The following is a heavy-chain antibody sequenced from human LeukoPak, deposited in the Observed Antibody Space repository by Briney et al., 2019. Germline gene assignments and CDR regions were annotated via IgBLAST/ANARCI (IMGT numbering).Heavy chain of an antibody. V-gene: IGHV3-30-3*01. CDR1: GFTFSTTA. J-gene: IGHJ4*02. D-gene: IGHD3-22*01. CDR3: AKDCGDSSGYYEYYFDY. CDR2: ISYDGSNK. Sequence: PGGSLRLSCAASGFTFSTTAMHWVRQAPGKGLEWVAVISYDGSNKYYTDSVKGRFTLSRDNSKNTLYLQMNSLRTEDTAVYYCAKDCGDSSGYYEYYFDYWGQGTLVTVSS.